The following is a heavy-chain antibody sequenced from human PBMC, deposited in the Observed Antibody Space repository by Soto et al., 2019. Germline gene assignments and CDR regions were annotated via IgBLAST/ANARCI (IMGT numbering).Heavy chain of an antibody. Sequence: EVQVLESGGTLVQPGGSLRLSCVASGPSGFTFDSYAMNWVRQAPGKGLEWVSGISGPSGTIYYADSVKGRFTIFRDDAKNSPVLQMNSLGVEDTAVNYCAKGVAIYVWGGMDVWGQGTTVTVSS. CDR2: ISGPSGTI. V-gene: IGHV3-23*01. D-gene: IGHD3-16*01. CDR3: AKGVAIYVWGGMDV. CDR1: GPSGFTFDSYA. J-gene: IGHJ6*02.